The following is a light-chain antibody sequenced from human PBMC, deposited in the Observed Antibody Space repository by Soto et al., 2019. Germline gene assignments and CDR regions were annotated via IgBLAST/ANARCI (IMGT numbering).Light chain of an antibody. Sequence: IQMTQSPSTLSASVGDRVTITCQASQTISNWLAWYQQKPGKAPNLLIYKASTLESGVPSRFSGSGSGTEFTLTISSLQPDDFATYYCQHYNSYSEAFGQGTKVDI. CDR3: QHYNSYSEA. J-gene: IGKJ1*01. CDR1: QTISNW. V-gene: IGKV1-5*03. CDR2: KAS.